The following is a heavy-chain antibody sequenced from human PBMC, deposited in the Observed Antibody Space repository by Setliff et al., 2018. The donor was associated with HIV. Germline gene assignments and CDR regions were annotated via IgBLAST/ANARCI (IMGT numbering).Heavy chain of an antibody. Sequence: ASVKVSCKASGYTFTNYDINWVRQVTGQGLEWMGWMNPNSGNTGYGQKFQGRVTMTRDTSISTAYMELSNLGSEDTAVYFCATVSYYHDRGAYLGVFDNWGPGTLVTVSS. CDR2: MNPNSGNT. J-gene: IGHJ4*02. CDR3: ATVSYYHDRGAYLGVFDN. V-gene: IGHV1-8*01. CDR1: GYTFTNYD. D-gene: IGHD3-16*01.